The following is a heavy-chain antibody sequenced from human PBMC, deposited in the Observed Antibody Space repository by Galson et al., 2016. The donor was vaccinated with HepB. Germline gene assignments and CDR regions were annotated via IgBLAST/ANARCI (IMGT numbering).Heavy chain of an antibody. V-gene: IGHV5-51*01. Sequence: QSGAEVKKPGESLKISCEASGYSFTSFWIGWVRQMPGKGLERMGVINPGNFDIRYSPSFQGQVTISADKSIRTAYLQWGSLRATDTATYWCLRRKDEVMVTRNDYGLDVWGQGTTVSVSS. D-gene: IGHD2-8*01. CDR3: LRRKDEVMVTRNDYGLDV. CDR1: GYSFTSFW. CDR2: INPGNFDI. J-gene: IGHJ6*02.